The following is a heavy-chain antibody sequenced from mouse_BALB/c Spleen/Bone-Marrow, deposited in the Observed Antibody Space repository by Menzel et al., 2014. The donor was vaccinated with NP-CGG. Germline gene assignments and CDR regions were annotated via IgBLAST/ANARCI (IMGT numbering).Heavy chain of an antibody. V-gene: IGHV1-4*01. D-gene: IGHD2-10*02. CDR1: GYTFTSYT. CDR2: INPSSGYT. J-gene: IGHJ3*01. CDR3: AREGYGNYAY. Sequence: VQLQESGAELARPGASVKMSCKASGYTFTSYTMHWVKQRPGQGLEWIGYINPSSGYTNYNQKFKDKATLTADKSSSTAYMQLSSLTSEDAAVYYCAREGYGNYAYWGQGTLVTVAA.